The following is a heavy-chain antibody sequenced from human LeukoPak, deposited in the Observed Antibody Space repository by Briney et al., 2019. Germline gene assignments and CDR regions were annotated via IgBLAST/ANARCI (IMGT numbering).Heavy chain of an antibody. CDR3: ARGPSGSFPDDAFDI. V-gene: IGHV1-2*02. Sequence: ASVKVSCKASGYTFTGYYMHWVRQAPGQGLEWMGWINPNSGGTNYAQKFQGRVTMTRDTSISTAYMELSRLRSDDTAAYYCARGPSGSFPDDAFDIWGQGTMVTVSS. D-gene: IGHD1-26*01. CDR2: INPNSGGT. J-gene: IGHJ3*02. CDR1: GYTFTGYY.